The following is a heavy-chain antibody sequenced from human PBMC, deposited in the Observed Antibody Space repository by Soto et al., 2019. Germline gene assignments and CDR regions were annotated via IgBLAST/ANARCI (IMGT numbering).Heavy chain of an antibody. V-gene: IGHV1-18*04. CDR3: ARAPQTVAGAGIWY. CDR1: GYTFSSYG. Sequence: ASVKVSCKTSGYTFSSYGISWVRQAPGQGLEWMGWISGYNGDTNYAQKLQGRVTTTTDTSTSTAYMELRSLRYDDTAVYYCARAPQTVAGAGIWYWGQGTLVTVSS. CDR2: ISGYNGDT. D-gene: IGHD6-13*01. J-gene: IGHJ4*02.